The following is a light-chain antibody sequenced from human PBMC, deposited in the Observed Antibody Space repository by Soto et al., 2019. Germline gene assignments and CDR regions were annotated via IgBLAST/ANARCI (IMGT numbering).Light chain of an antibody. J-gene: IGKJ1*01. CDR3: QQYNTYST. Sequence: EIQINQSPSTVSAYVGDRVTITCRASQSISSWLAWYQQKPGKAPKLLIYDASSLESGVPSRFSGSGSGTEFTLTISSLQPDDFATYYCQQYNTYSTFGQGTKVDI. V-gene: IGKV1-5*01. CDR1: QSISSW. CDR2: DAS.